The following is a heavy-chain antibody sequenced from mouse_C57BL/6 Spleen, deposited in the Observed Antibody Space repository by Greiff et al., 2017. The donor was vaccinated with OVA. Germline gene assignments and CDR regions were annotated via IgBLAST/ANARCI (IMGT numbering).Heavy chain of an antibody. Sequence: VQLKESGPGLVKPSQSLSLTCSVTGYSITSGYYWNWIRQFPGNKLEWMGYISYDGSNNYNPSLKNRISITRDTSKNQFFLKLNSVTTEDTATYYCARGGLGRGAMDYWGQGTSVTVSS. V-gene: IGHV3-6*01. D-gene: IGHD4-1*01. CDR2: ISYDGSN. J-gene: IGHJ4*01. CDR1: GYSITSGYY. CDR3: ARGGLGRGAMDY.